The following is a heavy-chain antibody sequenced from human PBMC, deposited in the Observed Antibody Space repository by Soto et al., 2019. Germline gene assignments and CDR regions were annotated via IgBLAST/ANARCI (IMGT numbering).Heavy chain of an antibody. D-gene: IGHD5-12*01. Sequence: QVQLVQSGAEVKKPGSSVKVSCKASGGTFSSYAISWVRQAPGQGLEWMGGIIPIFGTANYAQKFQGRVTITADESTSPAYMELSSLRSEDTAVYYCARGLSGYDFRSYWYFDLWGRGTLVTVSS. CDR1: GGTFSSYA. J-gene: IGHJ2*01. V-gene: IGHV1-69*01. CDR2: IIPIFGTA. CDR3: ARGLSGYDFRSYWYFDL.